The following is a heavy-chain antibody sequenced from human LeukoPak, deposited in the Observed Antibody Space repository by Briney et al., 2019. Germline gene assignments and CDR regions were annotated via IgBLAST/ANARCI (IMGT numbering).Heavy chain of an antibody. V-gene: IGHV3-53*01. D-gene: IGHD2-2*01. Sequence: PGGSLRLSCAASGFIVSSNYMNWVRQAPGKGLEWVSVIYSGGSTYYADSVKGRFTISRDSSKNTLYLQMNGLRAEDTAVYYCARDLPTYQRGFDYWGQGTLVTVSS. J-gene: IGHJ4*02. CDR1: GFIVSSNY. CDR3: ARDLPTYQRGFDY. CDR2: IYSGGST.